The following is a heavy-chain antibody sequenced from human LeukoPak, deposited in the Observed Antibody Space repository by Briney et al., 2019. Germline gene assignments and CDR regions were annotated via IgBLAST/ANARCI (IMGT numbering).Heavy chain of an antibody. CDR1: GFTFSCYT. Sequence: GGSLRLSYSASGFTFSCYTMNRVPPAPGKGLEGVSYIGCSSRTIYYADSVKGRFTNSRDNAKNSLYLQMNSLRAEDTAVYYCARDHHRRLYDSQARDTFDIWGQGTMVTVSS. D-gene: IGHD3-22*01. J-gene: IGHJ3*02. V-gene: IGHV3-48*01. CDR2: IGCSSRTI. CDR3: ARDHHRRLYDSQARDTFDI.